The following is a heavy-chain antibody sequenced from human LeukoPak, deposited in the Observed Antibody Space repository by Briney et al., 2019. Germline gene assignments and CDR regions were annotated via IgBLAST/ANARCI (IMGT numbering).Heavy chain of an antibody. Sequence: PGGSLRLSCAASGFTFSSYGMHWVRQAPGKGLEWVAFIRYDGGNKYYADSVKGRFTISRDNSKNTLYLQMNSLRAEDTAVYYCAKDRPTMVRGAPRDSYYFDYWGQGTLVTVSS. CDR1: GFTFSSYG. CDR3: AKDRPTMVRGAPRDSYYFDY. D-gene: IGHD3-10*01. V-gene: IGHV3-30*02. CDR2: IRYDGGNK. J-gene: IGHJ4*02.